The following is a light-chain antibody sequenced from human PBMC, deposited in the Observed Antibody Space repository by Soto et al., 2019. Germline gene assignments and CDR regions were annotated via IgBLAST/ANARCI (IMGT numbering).Light chain of an antibody. V-gene: IGKV3-20*01. CDR2: GAS. J-gene: IGKJ1*01. CDR3: QQFGRSSWT. Sequence: EIVLTQSPGTLSLSPRERATLSCRASQSVGSSDLAWYQQKPGQSPRLLIYGASSRATGIPDRFSGSGSGTDFTLTISRLEPEDFAVYYCQQFGRSSWTFGRGTKVDIK. CDR1: QSVGSSD.